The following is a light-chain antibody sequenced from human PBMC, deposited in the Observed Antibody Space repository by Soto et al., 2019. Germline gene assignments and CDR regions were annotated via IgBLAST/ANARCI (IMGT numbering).Light chain of an antibody. J-gene: IGKJ4*01. CDR1: QSLGTN. V-gene: IGKV3-15*01. CDR3: QQYNNWPPLT. CDR2: GAS. Sequence: EIAMTQSPATMSVSPGERATLSCRASQSLGTNLAWYAQMPGQAPRLLIYGASTRATGVPARFSGSGAGTEFSLTISSLQSEDYAVYYCQQYNNWPPLTVGGGTKVEIK.